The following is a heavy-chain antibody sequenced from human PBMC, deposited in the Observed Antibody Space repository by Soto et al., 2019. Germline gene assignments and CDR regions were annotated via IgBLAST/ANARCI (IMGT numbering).Heavy chain of an antibody. CDR2: INPNSGGT. CDR1: GYTFTGYY. J-gene: IGHJ6*02. D-gene: IGHD6-13*01. V-gene: IGHV1-2*04. Sequence: ASVKVSCKASGYTFTGYYMHWVRQAPGQGLEWMGWINPNSGGTNYAQKFQGWVTMTRDTSISTAYMELSRLRSDDTAVYYCARDRDVAAAGTVSTDYYYGMDLWGQGTTVTVSS. CDR3: ARDRDVAAAGTVSTDYYYGMDL.